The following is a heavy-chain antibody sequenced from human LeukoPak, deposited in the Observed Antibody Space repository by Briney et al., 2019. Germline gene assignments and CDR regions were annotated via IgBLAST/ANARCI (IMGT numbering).Heavy chain of an antibody. CDR1: GGSISSYNFH. D-gene: IGHD6-19*01. V-gene: IGHV4-39*01. CDR2: ISYDGST. J-gene: IGHJ3*02. CDR3: AM. Sequence: SETLSLTCTVSGGSISSYNFHWGWIRQTPGKGLEWIGSISYDGSTHYNPSLKSRITIRSVTATDTAVYYRYNTGWYVARQDAFAMWGQGTVVTVPS.